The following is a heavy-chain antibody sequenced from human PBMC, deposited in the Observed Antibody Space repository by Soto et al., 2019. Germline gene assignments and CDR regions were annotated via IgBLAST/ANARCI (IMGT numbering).Heavy chain of an antibody. CDR1: GGSFSGYY. Sequence: SETLSLTCAVYGGSFSGYYWSWIRQPPGKGLEWIGEINHSGSTNYNPSLKSRVTISVDTSKNQFSLKLSSVTAADTAVYYCARGYCSGGSCYYPGYYYYYYYMDVWGKGTTVTVSS. CDR3: ARGYCSGGSCYYPGYYYYYYYMDV. D-gene: IGHD2-15*01. J-gene: IGHJ6*03. V-gene: IGHV4-34*01. CDR2: INHSGST.